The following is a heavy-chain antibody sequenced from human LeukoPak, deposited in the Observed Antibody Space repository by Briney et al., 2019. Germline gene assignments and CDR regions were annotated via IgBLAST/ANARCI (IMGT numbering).Heavy chain of an antibody. V-gene: IGHV1-2*02. J-gene: IGHJ4*02. CDR3: ARPTYCGSNCYFNFDY. CDR1: GYTFATYF. D-gene: IGHD2-21*02. Sequence: ASVKVSCKTSGYTFATYFMHWVRQAPGQGLEWMGYIKPNSGVTNYAQKFRGRVTMAWDTSISTAYIELSGLTSDDTAIYYCARPTYCGSNCYFNFDYWGQGTLVTVSS. CDR2: IKPNSGVT.